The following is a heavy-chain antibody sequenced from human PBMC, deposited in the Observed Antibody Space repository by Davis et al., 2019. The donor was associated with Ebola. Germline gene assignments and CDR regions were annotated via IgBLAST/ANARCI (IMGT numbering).Heavy chain of an antibody. CDR2: IIPIFGTA. CDR1: GGTFSSYA. V-gene: IGHV1-69*13. Sequence: SVKVSCKASGGTFSSYAISWVRQAPGQGLEWMGGIIPIFGTANYAQKFQGRVTITADESTSTAYMELSSLRSEDTAVYYCARGSNYYDSSGYYYRFDPWGQGTLVTVSS. CDR3: ARGSNYYDSSGYYYRFDP. D-gene: IGHD3-22*01. J-gene: IGHJ5*02.